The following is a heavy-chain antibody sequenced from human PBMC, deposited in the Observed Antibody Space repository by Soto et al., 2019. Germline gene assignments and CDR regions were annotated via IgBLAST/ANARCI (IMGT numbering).Heavy chain of an antibody. CDR3: ARSPPHCISASCYVSY. CDR1: GYIFTSYV. V-gene: IGHV1-3*01. CDR2: VNAGNDKT. D-gene: IGHD2-2*01. J-gene: IGHJ4*01. Sequence: GASVKVSCKASGYIFTSYVIHWVRQAPGQRLEWMGWVNAGNDKTKYSQKFQGRVTITRDASASTSYMELSSLRSEDTAVYYCARSPPHCISASCYVSYWG.